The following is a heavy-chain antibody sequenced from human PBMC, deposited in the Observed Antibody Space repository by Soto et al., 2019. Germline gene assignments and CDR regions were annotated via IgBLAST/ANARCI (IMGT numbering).Heavy chain of an antibody. J-gene: IGHJ4*02. CDR2: IYYSRST. CDR1: GGSLTSSYY. Sequence: SETLSLTCTVSGGSLTSSYYWGLIRQPPGKGLEWIGSIYYSRSTYYNPSLKSRVTISVDTSKNQFSLKLSSVTAADTAVYYCATIPATTILTDHWGQGTMVTLS. V-gene: IGHV4-39*01. D-gene: IGHD2-2*02. CDR3: ATIPATTILTDH.